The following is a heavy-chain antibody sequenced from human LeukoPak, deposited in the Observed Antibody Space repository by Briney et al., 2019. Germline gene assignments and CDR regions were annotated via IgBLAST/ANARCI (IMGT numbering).Heavy chain of an antibody. J-gene: IGHJ5*02. D-gene: IGHD3-10*01. CDR1: GASITSSY. Sequence: SETLSLTCSVSGASITSSYWSWIRQTPGKGLEWIGNIYSGSTNYNPSFESRVTVSLDTSKNQFSLRLTSVTAADTALYYCARDGYGSGSHCWFDPWGQGTLVNVSS. CDR3: ARDGYGSGSHCWFDP. CDR2: IYSGST. V-gene: IGHV4-59*01.